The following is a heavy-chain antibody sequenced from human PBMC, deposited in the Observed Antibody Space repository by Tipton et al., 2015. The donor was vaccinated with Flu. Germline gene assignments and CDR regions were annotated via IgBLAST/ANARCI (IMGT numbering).Heavy chain of an antibody. V-gene: IGHV4-38-2*01. J-gene: IGHJ5*02. CDR3: VGSMITFGGVIVTPFDP. Sequence: LRLSCAVSGYSISSGYYWGWIRQPPGKGLEWIGSIYHSGSTYYNPSLKSRVTISVDTSKNKFSLKLSSVTAADTVVYYCVGSMITFGGVIVTPFDPWGQGTLVTVSS. CDR2: IYHSGST. CDR1: GYSISSGYY. D-gene: IGHD3-16*02.